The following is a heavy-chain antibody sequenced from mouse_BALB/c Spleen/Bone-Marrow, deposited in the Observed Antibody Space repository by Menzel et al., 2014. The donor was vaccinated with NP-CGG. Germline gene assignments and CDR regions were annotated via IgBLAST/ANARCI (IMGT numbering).Heavy chain of an antibody. V-gene: IGHV7-3*02. J-gene: IGHJ4*01. CDR1: GFTFTDYF. CDR2: IRNKANGYTT. Sequence: EVQLVESGGGLVQPGGSLRLSCAPSGFTFTDYFMSWVRQPPGKALEWLGFIRNKANGYTTEYNASVKGRFTISRDNSQSIPYLQLSTLRPEDSATYYCASSYALDSWGQGTSVTVSS. CDR3: ASSYALDS.